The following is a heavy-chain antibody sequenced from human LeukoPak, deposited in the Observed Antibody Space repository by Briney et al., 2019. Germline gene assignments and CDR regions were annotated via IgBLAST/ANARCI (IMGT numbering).Heavy chain of an antibody. Sequence: GGSLRLSCAASGFTFSSYWMSWFRQAPGKGLEWVANIKQDGSEKYYVDSVKGRFTISRDNAKNSLYLQMNSLRAEDTAVYYCARDRRPRGGYFDYWGQGTLVTVSS. V-gene: IGHV3-7*01. CDR3: ARDRRPRGGYFDY. D-gene: IGHD3-16*01. CDR1: GFTFSSYW. J-gene: IGHJ4*02. CDR2: IKQDGSEK.